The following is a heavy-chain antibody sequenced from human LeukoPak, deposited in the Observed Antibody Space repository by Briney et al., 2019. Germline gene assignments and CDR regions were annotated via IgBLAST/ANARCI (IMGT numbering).Heavy chain of an antibody. CDR2: IYHSGST. V-gene: IGHV4-30-2*01. CDR3: ARDDRTTPFWGYLRGAPDVAFDI. Sequence: SETLSLTCAVSGGSISSGGYSWSWIRQPPGKGLEWIGYIYHSGSTYYNPSLKSRVTISVDRSKNQFSLKLSSVTAADTAVYYCARDDRTTPFWGYLRGAPDVAFDIWGQGTMVTVSS. D-gene: IGHD2/OR15-2a*01. CDR1: GGSISSGGYS. J-gene: IGHJ3*02.